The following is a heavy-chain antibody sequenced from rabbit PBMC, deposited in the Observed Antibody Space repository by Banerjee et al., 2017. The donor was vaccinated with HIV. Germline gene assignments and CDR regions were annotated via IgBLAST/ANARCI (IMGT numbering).Heavy chain of an antibody. Sequence: QEQLVESGGGLVQPEGSLTLTCKASGFDLSSYYYMCWVRQAPGKGLEWIACINTSSGNTVYASWAKGRFTISKTSSTTVTLQMTSLTAADTATYFCARDLGGVIGWNFGLWGPGTLVTVS. CDR2: INTSSGNT. D-gene: IGHD1-1*01. CDR1: GFDLSSYYY. CDR3: ARDLGGVIGWNFGL. V-gene: IGHV1S45*01. J-gene: IGHJ6*01.